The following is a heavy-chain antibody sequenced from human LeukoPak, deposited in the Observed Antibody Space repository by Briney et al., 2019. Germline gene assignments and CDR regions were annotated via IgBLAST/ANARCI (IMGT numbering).Heavy chain of an antibody. CDR1: GGSLSSSSYY. D-gene: IGHD3-9*01. CDR2: IYYSGST. J-gene: IGHJ6*03. CDR3: ATAELRYFDWLFRPHYYYYMDV. V-gene: IGHV4-39*07. Sequence: SETLSLTCTVSGGSLSSSSYYWGWIRQPPGKGLEWIGSIYYSGSTYYNPSLKSRVTISVDTSKNQFSLKLSSVTAADTAVYYCATAELRYFDWLFRPHYYYYMDVWGKGTTVTVSS.